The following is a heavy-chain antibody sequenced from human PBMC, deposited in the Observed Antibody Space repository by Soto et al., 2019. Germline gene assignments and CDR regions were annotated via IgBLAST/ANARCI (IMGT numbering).Heavy chain of an antibody. CDR3: ARVAYGDYADAFDI. Sequence: GASVKVSCKASGYTFTSYGISWVRQAPGQGLEWMGWISAYNGNTNYAQKLQGRVTMTTDTSTSTAYMELRSLRSDDTAVYYCARVAYGDYADAFDIWDQGTMVTVSS. CDR2: ISAYNGNT. D-gene: IGHD4-17*01. V-gene: IGHV1-18*01. CDR1: GYTFTSYG. J-gene: IGHJ3*02.